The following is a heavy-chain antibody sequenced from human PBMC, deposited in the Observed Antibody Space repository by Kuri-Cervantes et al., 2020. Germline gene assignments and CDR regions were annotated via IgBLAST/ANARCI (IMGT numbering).Heavy chain of an antibody. Sequence: ASVKVSCKASGYTFTSYGISWVRQAPGQGLEWMGWISAYNGNTNYAQKLQGRVTMTTDTSTSTAYMELRSLRSDDTAVYYCARDVAEYYDFWSGYATPFDYWGQGTLVTVSS. CDR2: ISAYNGNT. CDR1: GYTFTSYG. V-gene: IGHV1-18*01. CDR3: ARDVAEYYDFWSGYATPFDY. J-gene: IGHJ4*02. D-gene: IGHD3-3*01.